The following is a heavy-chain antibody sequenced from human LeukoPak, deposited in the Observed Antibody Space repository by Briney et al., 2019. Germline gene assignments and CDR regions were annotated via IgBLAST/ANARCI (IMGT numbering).Heavy chain of an antibody. V-gene: IGHV3-30-3*01. CDR1: GFTFSSYS. CDR3: ARDRSDYSIKYYYYYGMDV. D-gene: IGHD3-16*01. J-gene: IGHJ6*02. CDR2: ISYDGSSE. Sequence: GRSLRLSCAASGFTFSSYSMHWVRQAPGKGLEWVAVISYDGSSEYYADSVRGRFTISRDNSKNTLYLQMNSLGAEDTAVFYCARDRSDYSIKYYYYYGMDVWGQGTTVTVSS.